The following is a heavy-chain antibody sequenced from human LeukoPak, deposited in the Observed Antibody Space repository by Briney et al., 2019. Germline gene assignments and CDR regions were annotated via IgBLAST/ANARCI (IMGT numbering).Heavy chain of an antibody. CDR1: GGTFSSYA. D-gene: IGHD3-9*01. CDR2: IIPILGIA. Sequence: SVKVSCKAPGGTFSSYAISWVRQAPGQGLEWMGRIIPILGIANYAQKFQGRVTITADKSTSTAYMELSSLRSEDTAVYYCAILLRFLTGNYGMDVWGQGTTVTVSS. J-gene: IGHJ6*02. V-gene: IGHV1-69*04. CDR3: AILLRFLTGNYGMDV.